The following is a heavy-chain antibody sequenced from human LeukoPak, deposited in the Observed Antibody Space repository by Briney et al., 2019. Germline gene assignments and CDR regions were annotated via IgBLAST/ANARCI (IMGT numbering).Heavy chain of an antibody. V-gene: IGHV3-23*01. CDR1: GFTFSSYG. Sequence: GGSLRLSCAASGFTFSSYGMSWVRQAPGKGLEWVSVISGSGGSTYYAASVKGRFTISRDNSKNTLYLQMNSLRAEDTAAYYCANSPDGAFDYWGQGTLVTVSS. J-gene: IGHJ4*02. CDR2: ISGSGGST. CDR3: ANSPDGAFDY.